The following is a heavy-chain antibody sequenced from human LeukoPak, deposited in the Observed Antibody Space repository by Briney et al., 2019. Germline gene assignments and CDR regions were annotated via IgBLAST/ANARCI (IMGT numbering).Heavy chain of an antibody. CDR2: INHSGST. CDR1: GGSFSGYY. V-gene: IGHV4-34*01. Sequence: SETLSLTCAVYGGSFSGYYWSWLRQPPGKGLEWIGEINHSGSTNYNPSLESRVTISVDTSKNQFSLKLSSVTAADTAVYSCARGRRGYSYGKNPYYFDYWGQGTLVTVSS. D-gene: IGHD5-18*01. CDR3: ARGRRGYSYGKNPYYFDY. J-gene: IGHJ4*02.